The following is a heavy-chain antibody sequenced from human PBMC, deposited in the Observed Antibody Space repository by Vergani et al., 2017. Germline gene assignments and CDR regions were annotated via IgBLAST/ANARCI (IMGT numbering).Heavy chain of an antibody. V-gene: IGHV1-24*01. D-gene: IGHD5-12*01. Sequence: QVQLVQSGAEVKKPGASVKVSCKVSGYTLTELSMHWVRQAPGKGLEWMGGFGPEDGETIYAQKFQGRVTMTGDTSTDTAYMELSSLRSEDTAVYYCATPRLRFSYYYYYGIDVWGQGTTVTVSS. CDR2: FGPEDGET. CDR1: GYTLTELS. CDR3: ATPRLRFSYYYYYGIDV. J-gene: IGHJ6*02.